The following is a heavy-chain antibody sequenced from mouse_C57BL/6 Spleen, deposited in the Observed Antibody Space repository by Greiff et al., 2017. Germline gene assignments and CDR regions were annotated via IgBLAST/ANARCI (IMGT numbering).Heavy chain of an antibody. J-gene: IGHJ2*01. CDR2: IYPSDSET. D-gene: IGHD2-4*01. CDR3: ARGRGYDYDLDD. Sequence: QVQLQQPGAELVRPGSSVKLSCKASGYTFTSYWMDWVKQRPGQGLEWIGNIYPSDSETHYNQKFKDKATLTVDKSSSTAYMQLSSLTSEDSAVYYCARGRGYDYDLDDWGQGTTLTVSS. V-gene: IGHV1-61*01. CDR1: GYTFTSYW.